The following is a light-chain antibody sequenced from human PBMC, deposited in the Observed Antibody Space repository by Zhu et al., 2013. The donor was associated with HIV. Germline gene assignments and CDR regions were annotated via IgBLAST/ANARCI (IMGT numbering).Light chain of an antibody. V-gene: IGLV3-25*03. Sequence: SYELTQPPSVSVSPGQTARITCSGDALPTESSYWYQQKPGQAPILVIYKDSERPSGIPERISGYKSGTTVTLTISGVQAEDEAVYHCQSEDSSGTWVFGGGTKLSVL. CDR1: ALPTES. CDR2: KDS. J-gene: IGLJ3*02. CDR3: QSEDSSGTWV.